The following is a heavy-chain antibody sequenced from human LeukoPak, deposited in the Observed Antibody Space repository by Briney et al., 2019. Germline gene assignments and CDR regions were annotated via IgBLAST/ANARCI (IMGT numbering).Heavy chain of an antibody. J-gene: IGHJ4*02. Sequence: GGSLRLSCAASGFTFSGYAMSWVRQAPGKGLEWVSAISGSGGSTYYADSVKGRFTISRDNSKNTLYLQMNSLRAEDTAVYYCANSGGPAAIFYWGQGTLVTVSS. CDR2: ISGSGGST. CDR1: GFTFSGYA. D-gene: IGHD2-2*01. CDR3: ANSGGPAAIFY. V-gene: IGHV3-23*01.